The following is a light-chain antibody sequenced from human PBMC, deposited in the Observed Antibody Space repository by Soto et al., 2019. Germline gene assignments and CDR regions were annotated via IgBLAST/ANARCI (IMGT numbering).Light chain of an antibody. CDR2: GAS. CDR3: QQYNKWPLFT. CDR1: QSVSSN. J-gene: IGKJ3*01. Sequence: EIVMTQSPATLSVSPGERATLSCRASQSVSSNLAWYQQRPGQAPRLLIYGASTRATGIPARFSGSGSGTEFTLTISSLQSEDFAVYYCQQYNKWPLFTFGPGIRVDMK. V-gene: IGKV3-15*01.